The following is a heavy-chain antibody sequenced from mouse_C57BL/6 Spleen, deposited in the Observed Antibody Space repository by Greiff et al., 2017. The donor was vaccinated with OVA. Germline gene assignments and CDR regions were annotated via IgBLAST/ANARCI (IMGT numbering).Heavy chain of an antibody. CDR3: TSIYSNYEYYFDY. D-gene: IGHD2-5*01. Sequence: EVQLQQSGAELVRPGASVKLSCTASGFNIKDDYMHWVKQRPEQGLEWIGWIDPENGDTEYASKFQGKATITADTSSNTAYLQLSSLTSEDTAVYYGTSIYSNYEYYFDYWGQGTTLTVSS. CDR2: IDPENGDT. CDR1: GFNIKDDY. J-gene: IGHJ2*01. V-gene: IGHV14-4*01.